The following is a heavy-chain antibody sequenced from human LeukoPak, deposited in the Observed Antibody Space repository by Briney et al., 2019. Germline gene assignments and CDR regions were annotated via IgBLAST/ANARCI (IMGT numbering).Heavy chain of an antibody. V-gene: IGHV3-30-3*01. CDR1: GFTFSSYA. J-gene: IGHJ4*02. Sequence: SGGSLRLSCAASGFTFSSYAMHRVRQAPGKGLEWVAVISYDGSNKYYADSVKGRFTISRDNSKNTLYLQMNSLRAEDTAVYYCARDFCSGGSCYYFDYWGQGTLVTVSS. CDR3: ARDFCSGGSCYYFDY. D-gene: IGHD2-15*01. CDR2: ISYDGSNK.